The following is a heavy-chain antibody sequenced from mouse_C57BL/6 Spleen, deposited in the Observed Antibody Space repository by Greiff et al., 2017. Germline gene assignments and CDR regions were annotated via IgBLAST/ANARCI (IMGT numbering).Heavy chain of an antibody. J-gene: IGHJ4*01. CDR3: AREIYYDYDGGVYAMDY. CDR2: ISYDGSN. D-gene: IGHD2-4*01. CDR1: GYSITSGYY. V-gene: IGHV3-6*01. Sequence: EVKLVESGPGLVKPSQSLSLTCSVTGYSITSGYYWNWIRQFPGNKLEWMGYISYDGSNNYNPSLKNRISITRDTSKNQFFLTLNAVTTEDTATYYCAREIYYDYDGGVYAMDYWGQGTSVTVSS.